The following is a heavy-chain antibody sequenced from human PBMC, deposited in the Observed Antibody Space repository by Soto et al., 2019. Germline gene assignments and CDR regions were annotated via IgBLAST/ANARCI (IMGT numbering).Heavy chain of an antibody. CDR3: ATRDCSSTSCYGSVNY. D-gene: IGHD2-2*01. CDR1: GFTFSSYA. CDR2: ISGSGGST. Sequence: GGSLRLSCAASGFTFSSYAMSWVRQAPGKGLEWVSAISGSGGSTYYADSVKGRFTISRDNSKNTLYLQMNSLRAEDTALYYCATRDCSSTSCYGSVNYWGPGTLVTVSS. J-gene: IGHJ4*02. V-gene: IGHV3-23*01.